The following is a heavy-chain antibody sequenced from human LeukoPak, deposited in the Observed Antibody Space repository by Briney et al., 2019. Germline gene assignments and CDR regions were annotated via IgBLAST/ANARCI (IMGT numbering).Heavy chain of an antibody. D-gene: IGHD2-15*01. J-gene: IGHJ4*02. CDR2: IYYSGST. V-gene: IGHV4-31*03. CDR1: GGSISSGGYY. CDR3: ARGKAAGSYPERGLVVVVAAKRKHFDY. Sequence: SETLSLTCTVSGGSISSGGYYWSWIRQHPGKGLEWIGYIYYSGSTYYNPSLKSRVTISVDTSKNQFSLKLSSVTAADTAVYYCARGKAAGSYPERGLVVVVAAKRKHFDYWGQGTLVTVSS.